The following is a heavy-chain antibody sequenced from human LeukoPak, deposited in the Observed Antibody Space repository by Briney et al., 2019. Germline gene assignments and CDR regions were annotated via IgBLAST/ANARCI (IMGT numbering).Heavy chain of an antibody. CDR3: AKVEYDYVWGSYRVTLTTYYFDY. V-gene: IGHV3-23*01. Sequence: GGSLRLSCAASGFTFSSYGMHWVRQAPGKGLEWVSAISGSGGSTYYADSVKGRFTISRDNSKNTLYLQMNSLRAEDTAVYYCAKVEYDYVWGSYRVTLTTYYFDYWGQGTLVTVSS. J-gene: IGHJ4*02. D-gene: IGHD3-16*02. CDR1: GFTFSSYG. CDR2: ISGSGGST.